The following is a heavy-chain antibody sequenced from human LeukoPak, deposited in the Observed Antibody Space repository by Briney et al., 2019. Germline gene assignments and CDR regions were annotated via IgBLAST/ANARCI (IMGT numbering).Heavy chain of an antibody. CDR3: ARHYSSDYYDSSGYDAFDI. CDR1: GGSFSGYY. V-gene: IGHV4-34*01. J-gene: IGHJ3*02. D-gene: IGHD3-22*01. Sequence: SETLSLTCAVYGGSFSGYYWSWIRQPPGKGLEWIGEINHSGSTNYNPSLKSRVTISVDTSKNQFSLKLSSVTAADTAVYYCARHYSSDYYDSSGYDAFDIWGQGTMVTVSS. CDR2: INHSGST.